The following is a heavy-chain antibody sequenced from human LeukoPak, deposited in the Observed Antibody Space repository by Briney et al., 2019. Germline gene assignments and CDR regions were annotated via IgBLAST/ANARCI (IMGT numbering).Heavy chain of an antibody. J-gene: IGHJ4*02. Sequence: GASVKVSCKASGGTFSSYAISWVRQAPGQGLEWMGGIIPIFGTANYAQKFQGRVTITADESTSTAYMELSSLRSEDTAVYYCARGSGRNRHYYDTGYWGQGTLVTVSS. CDR3: ARGSGRNRHYYDTGY. D-gene: IGHD3-22*01. V-gene: IGHV1-69*13. CDR1: GGTFSSYA. CDR2: IIPIFGTA.